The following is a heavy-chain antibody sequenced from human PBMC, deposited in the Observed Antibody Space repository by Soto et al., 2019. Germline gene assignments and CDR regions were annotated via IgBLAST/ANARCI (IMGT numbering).Heavy chain of an antibody. CDR1: GGSISRYY. V-gene: IGHV4-59*01. Sequence: VQLPESGPGLVKPSETLSLPCTVSGGSISRYYWSWIRQPPGKGLEWIGYIYYSGSTNYNPSLKSRVTISVDTSKNQFSLKLSSVTAADTAVYYCASHLAAAGPFDYCGQGTLFTVSS. CDR3: ASHLAAAGPFDY. CDR2: IYYSGST. D-gene: IGHD6-13*01. J-gene: IGHJ4*02.